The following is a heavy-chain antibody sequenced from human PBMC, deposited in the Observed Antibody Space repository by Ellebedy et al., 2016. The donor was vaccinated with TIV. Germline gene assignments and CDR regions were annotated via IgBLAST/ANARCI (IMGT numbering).Heavy chain of an antibody. Sequence: KVSXXGSGYTFTNNWIGWARQQSGKGLEWMGIINPPDSETRYSPSFQGQVTMSVDKSIGAAYLQWDSLKASDSAMYYCARQGCGRTSCHTIDSWGQGTLVTVSS. J-gene: IGHJ4*02. V-gene: IGHV5-51*01. CDR1: GYTFTNNW. D-gene: IGHD2-2*02. CDR2: INPPDSET. CDR3: ARQGCGRTSCHTIDS.